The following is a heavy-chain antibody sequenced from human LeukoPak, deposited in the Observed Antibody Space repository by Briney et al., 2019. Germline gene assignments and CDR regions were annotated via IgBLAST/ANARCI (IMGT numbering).Heavy chain of an antibody. J-gene: IGHJ5*02. CDR2: IYYSGTT. CDR1: GGSISGGDSY. Sequence: PSETLSLTCTISGGSISGGDSYWTWIRQPPGKGLEWIGYIYYSGTTYYNPSLKSRVTISVDTSKNQFSLKLSSVTAADTAVYYCARASNDYSNQNWFDPWGQGTLVTVSS. V-gene: IGHV4-30-4*08. CDR3: ARASNDYSNQNWFDP. D-gene: IGHD4-11*01.